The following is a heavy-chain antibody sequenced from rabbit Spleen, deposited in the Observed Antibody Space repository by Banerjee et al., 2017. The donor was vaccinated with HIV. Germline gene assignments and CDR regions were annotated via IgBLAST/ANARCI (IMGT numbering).Heavy chain of an antibody. Sequence: QSLEESGGDLVKPGASLTLTCTASGSSFSGSYWMCWVRQAPGKGLEWIACINSFSGRPVYATWVNGRFTISKASWTTVTLHMTGLTAADTATYFCARDLPGVIGWNFNLWGPGTLVTVS. CDR3: ARDLPGVIGWNFNL. D-gene: IGHD1-1*01. CDR2: INSFSGRP. V-gene: IGHV1S40*01. CDR1: GSSFSGSYW. J-gene: IGHJ4*01.